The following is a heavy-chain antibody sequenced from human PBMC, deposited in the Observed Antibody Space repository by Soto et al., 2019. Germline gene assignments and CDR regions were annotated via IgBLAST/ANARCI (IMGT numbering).Heavy chain of an antibody. CDR3: ARDSRPVEALGYCSSTSCYKLGKSNYFDY. D-gene: IGHD2-2*02. V-gene: IGHV3-30-3*01. Sequence: PGGSLRLSCAASGFTFSSYAMHWVRQAPGKGLEWVAVISYDGSNKYCADSVKGRFTISRDNSKNTLYLQMNSLRAEDTAVYYCARDSRPVEALGYCSSTSCYKLGKSNYFDYWGQGTLVTVSS. CDR2: ISYDGSNK. J-gene: IGHJ4*02. CDR1: GFTFSSYA.